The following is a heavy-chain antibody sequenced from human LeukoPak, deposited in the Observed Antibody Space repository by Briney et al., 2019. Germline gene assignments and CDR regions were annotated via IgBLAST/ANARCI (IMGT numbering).Heavy chain of an antibody. Sequence: ASVKVSCKASGYTFTGYYMHWVRQAPGQGLEWMGWINPNSGGTNYAQKFQGRVTMTRDTSISTAYMELSRLRSDDTAVYYCARFTVFGAAIMPYFYGLDVWGQGAAVTVSS. D-gene: IGHD3-3*01. V-gene: IGHV1-2*02. CDR1: GYTFTGYY. J-gene: IGHJ6*02. CDR3: ARFTVFGAAIMPYFYGLDV. CDR2: INPNSGGT.